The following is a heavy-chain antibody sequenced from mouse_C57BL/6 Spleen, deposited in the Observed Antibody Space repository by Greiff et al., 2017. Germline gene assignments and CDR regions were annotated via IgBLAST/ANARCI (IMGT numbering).Heavy chain of an antibody. Sequence: QVQLQQPGTELVKPGASVKLSCKASGYTFTSYWMHWVKQRPGQGLEWIGNINPSNGGTNYNEKFKSKATLTVDKSSSTAYMQLSSLTSEDSAVYYGERGGAYYYDSSYDWFAYWGQGTLVTVSA. CDR2: INPSNGGT. V-gene: IGHV1-53*01. J-gene: IGHJ3*01. CDR1: GYTFTSYW. D-gene: IGHD1-1*01. CDR3: ERGGAYYYDSSYDWFAY.